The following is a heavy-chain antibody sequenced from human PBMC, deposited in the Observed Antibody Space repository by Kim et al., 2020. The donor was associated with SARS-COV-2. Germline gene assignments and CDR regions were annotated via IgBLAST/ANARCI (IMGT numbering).Heavy chain of an antibody. V-gene: IGHV3-23*01. CDR3: AKEGKDDILTGYQYYYYYGMDF. D-gene: IGHD3-9*01. CDR2: ISGSGGST. Sequence: GGSLRLSCAASGFTFSSYAMSWVRQAPGKGLEWVSAISGSGGSTYYADSVKGRFTISRDNSKNTLYLQMNSLRAEDTAVYYCAKEGKDDILTGYQYYYYYGMDFWGQGTTVTVSS. J-gene: IGHJ6*02. CDR1: GFTFSSYA.